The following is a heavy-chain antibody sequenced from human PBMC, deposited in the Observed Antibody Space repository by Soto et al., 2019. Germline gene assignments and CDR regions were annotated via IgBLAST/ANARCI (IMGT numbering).Heavy chain of an antibody. V-gene: IGHV4-30-4*01. CDR1: GGSTSSDNY. J-gene: IGHJ4*01. D-gene: IGHD3-16*01. CDR2: IYYSGDT. CDR3: AREGGESSDGLYYFDS. Sequence: SETLSLTCTVSGGSTSSDNYWSWIRQPPGKGLEWIGHIYYSGDTDYNPSLKSRLAISIDTSKNQFSLKLSSVTAADTAAYFCAREGGESSDGLYYFDSWGQGSLVTVSS.